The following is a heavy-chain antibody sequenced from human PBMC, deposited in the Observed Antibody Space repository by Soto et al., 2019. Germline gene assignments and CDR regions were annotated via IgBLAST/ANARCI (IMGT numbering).Heavy chain of an antibody. J-gene: IGHJ5*02. CDR2: IFNSGTT. Sequence: PSETLSLTCTVSGGSISRGGYYWSWIRRQPGKGLEWIGYIFNSGTTYYNPSLKSRVTISADTSKNQFSLKLSSVAAADTAVYYCARDPVPWGQGTLVTVSS. V-gene: IGHV4-31*03. CDR3: ARDPVP. CDR1: GGSISRGGYY.